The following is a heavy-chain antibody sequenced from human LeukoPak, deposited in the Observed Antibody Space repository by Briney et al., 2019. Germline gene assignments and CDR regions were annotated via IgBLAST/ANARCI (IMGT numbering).Heavy chain of an antibody. CDR3: ASVCDGKSAFDI. CDR2: IYYSGST. CDR1: GGSISSFY. Sequence: SETLSLTCTVSGGSISSFYWSWIRQPPGKGLEWIGYIYYSGSTNYNPSLKSRVTISVDTSKNQFSLKLSSVTAADTAVYYCASVCDGKSAFDIWGQGTMVTVSS. J-gene: IGHJ3*02. V-gene: IGHV4-59*01.